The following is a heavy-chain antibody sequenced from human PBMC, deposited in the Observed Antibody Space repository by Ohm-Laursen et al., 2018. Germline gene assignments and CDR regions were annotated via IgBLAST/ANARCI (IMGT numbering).Heavy chain of an antibody. Sequence: SETLSLTCTVSGDSITNYFWSWIRQSPGKGLEWIGYVSYSGSTSYNPTLKSRVTISVDTSKSQFSLKLSSVTAADTAVYYCARSGSYYDYWGQGTLVTVSS. CDR2: VSYSGST. CDR3: ARSGSYYDY. D-gene: IGHD1-26*01. CDR1: GDSITNYF. J-gene: IGHJ4*02. V-gene: IGHV4-59*12.